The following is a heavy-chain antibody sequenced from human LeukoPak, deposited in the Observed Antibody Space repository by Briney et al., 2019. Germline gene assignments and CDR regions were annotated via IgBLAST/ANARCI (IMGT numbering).Heavy chain of an antibody. V-gene: IGHV1-18*04. Sequence: ASVKVSCKASGYTFTGYYMHWVRQAPGQGLEWMGWISAYNGNTNYAQKLQGRVTMTTDTSTSTAYMELRSLRSDDTAVYYCARLGYSGYLLSDYWGQGTLVTVSS. CDR1: GYTFTGYY. J-gene: IGHJ4*02. CDR2: ISAYNGNT. D-gene: IGHD5-12*01. CDR3: ARLGYSGYLLSDY.